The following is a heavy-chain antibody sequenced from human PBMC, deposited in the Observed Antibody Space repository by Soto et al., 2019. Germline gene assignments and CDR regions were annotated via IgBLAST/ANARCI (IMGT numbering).Heavy chain of an antibody. CDR2: INWNSGNI. CDR3: AKDGFAVSYDYGLEV. Sequence: EEQLVESGGTLVQPGRSLRLSCAASGFTFDDYAMHWVRQAPGKGLEWVSGINWNSGNIGYADSVKGRFTISRDNAKNSLYLQMDSLRGEDTALYYCAKDGFAVSYDYGLEVWGQGTSVTVSS. D-gene: IGHD3-10*01. CDR1: GFTFDDYA. J-gene: IGHJ6*02. V-gene: IGHV3-9*01.